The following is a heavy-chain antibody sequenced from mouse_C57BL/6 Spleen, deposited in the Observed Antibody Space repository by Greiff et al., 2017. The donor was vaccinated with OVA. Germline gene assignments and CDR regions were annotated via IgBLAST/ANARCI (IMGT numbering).Heavy chain of an antibody. CDR1: GYTFTSYG. CDR3: ASRDSSGYPAWFAY. D-gene: IGHD3-2*02. CDR2: IYPRSGNT. Sequence: QVQLQQSGAELARPGASVKLSCKASGYTFTSYGISWVKQRTGQGLEWIGEIYPRSGNTYYNEKFKGKATLTADKSSSTAYMELRSLTSEDSAVYFCASRDSSGYPAWFAYWGQGTLVTVSA. V-gene: IGHV1-81*01. J-gene: IGHJ3*01.